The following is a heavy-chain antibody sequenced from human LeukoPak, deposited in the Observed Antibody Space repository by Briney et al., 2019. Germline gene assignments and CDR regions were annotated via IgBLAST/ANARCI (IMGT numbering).Heavy chain of an antibody. Sequence: GGSLRLSCAASGFTVSSNYMSWVRQAPGKGLEWVSVIYSGGSTYYADSVKGRFTISRDNSKNTLYLQMNSLRAEDTAVYYCARGVRGWELLGYFDYWGQGTLVTVSP. J-gene: IGHJ4*02. CDR1: GFTVSSNY. D-gene: IGHD1-26*01. CDR3: ARGVRGWELLGYFDY. CDR2: IYSGGST. V-gene: IGHV3-53*01.